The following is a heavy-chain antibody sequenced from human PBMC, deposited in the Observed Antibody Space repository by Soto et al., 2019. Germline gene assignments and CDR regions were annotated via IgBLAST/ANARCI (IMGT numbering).Heavy chain of an antibody. J-gene: IGHJ4*02. CDR2: INHSGST. Sequence: QVQLQQWGAGLLKPSETLSLTCAVYGGSFSGYYWRWIRQPPGKGLEWIGEINHSGSTTYNPSLKRRVTISVDTSKNQFSLKLSAVTAADTAVYYCARAADGLRFRWVGGKYFDSWGRGTPVTVFS. D-gene: IGHD4-17*01. CDR1: GGSFSGYY. V-gene: IGHV4-34*01. CDR3: ARAADGLRFRWVGGKYFDS.